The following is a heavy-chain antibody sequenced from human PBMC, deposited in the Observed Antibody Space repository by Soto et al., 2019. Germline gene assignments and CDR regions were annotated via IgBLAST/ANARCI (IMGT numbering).Heavy chain of an antibody. Sequence: GASVKVSCKSSGYTFTDYYIHCVRQAPGQGLEWMAWINPISGGTNYAQKFQGRVTMTRDTSITTTYMELSRLTSDDTAVYYCARDSVGYCSRTRCYGQGYFDYWGQGALVTVSS. CDR2: INPISGGT. D-gene: IGHD2-2*03. J-gene: IGHJ4*02. CDR3: ARDSVGYCSRTRCYGQGYFDY. V-gene: IGHV1-2*02. CDR1: GYTFTDYY.